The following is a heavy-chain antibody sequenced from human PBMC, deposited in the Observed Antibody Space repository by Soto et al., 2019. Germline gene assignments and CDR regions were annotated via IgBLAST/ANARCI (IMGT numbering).Heavy chain of an antibody. D-gene: IGHD3-22*01. J-gene: IGHJ4*02. CDR2: ISSSGVNT. CDR3: AKVWDRTAYYYYFDN. Sequence: PVGSLRLSCAASGFTFNTYAMTWVRQAPGKGLEWVSAISSSGVNTYYADSVKGRFTISRDNSKNTLYLQMNSLRAEDTAVYSCAKVWDRTAYYYYFDNWGQGTLVTVSS. V-gene: IGHV3-23*01. CDR1: GFTFNTYA.